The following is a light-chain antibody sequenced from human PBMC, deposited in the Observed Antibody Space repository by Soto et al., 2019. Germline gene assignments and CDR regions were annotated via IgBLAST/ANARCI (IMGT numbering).Light chain of an antibody. CDR2: KAS. V-gene: IGKV1-5*03. Sequence: DIQMTQSPSTLSASVGDRIIITCRASESISSWLAWYQQKPGKAPKLLIYKASTLESGVPSRFSASGSGTEFTLTIRSLQPDDSATYFCHQYSASHTFGGGTKVEIK. J-gene: IGKJ4*01. CDR3: HQYSASHT. CDR1: ESISSW.